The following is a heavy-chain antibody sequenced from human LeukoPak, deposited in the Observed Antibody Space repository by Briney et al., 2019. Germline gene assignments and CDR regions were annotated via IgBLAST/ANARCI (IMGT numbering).Heavy chain of an antibody. CDR1: GGTFSSYA. CDR2: IIPIFGTA. V-gene: IGHV1-69*13. Sequence: GASVKVSCKASGGTFSSYAISWVRQAPGQGLEWMGGIIPIFGTATYAQKFQGRVTITADESTSTAYMELSSMRSEDTAVYYCARDRVAYCGGDCYSAHWYFDLWGRGTLVTVSS. CDR3: ARDRVAYCGGDCYSAHWYFDL. J-gene: IGHJ2*01. D-gene: IGHD2-21*02.